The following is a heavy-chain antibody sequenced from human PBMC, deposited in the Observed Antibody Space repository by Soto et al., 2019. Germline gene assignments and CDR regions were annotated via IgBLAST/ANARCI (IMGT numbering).Heavy chain of an antibody. V-gene: IGHV1-69*06. Sequence: SVEVSCKASVGSFSSYAISWVRQAPGQGLEWMGGIIPIFGTANYAQKFQGRVTITADKSTSTAYMELSSLRSEDTAVYYFARGAQQLVWDNWFDPWGQGTLVTASS. D-gene: IGHD6-13*01. CDR3: ARGAQQLVWDNWFDP. J-gene: IGHJ5*02. CDR2: IIPIFGTA. CDR1: VGSFSSYA.